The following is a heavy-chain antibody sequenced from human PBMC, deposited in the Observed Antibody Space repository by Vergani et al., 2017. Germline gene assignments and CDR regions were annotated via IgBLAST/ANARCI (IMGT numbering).Heavy chain of an antibody. V-gene: IGHV3-23*01. J-gene: IGHJ4*02. D-gene: IGHD3-22*01. CDR3: AKEGVRDYYDSSGYYYGEEGY. CDR1: GFTFSSYA. Sequence: EVQLLESGGGLVQPGGSLRLSCAASGFTFSSYAMSWVRQAPGKGLEWVSAISGSGGSTSYADSVKGRFTISRDNSKNTLYLQMNSLRAEDTAVYYCAKEGVRDYYDSSGYYYGEEGYWGQGTLVTVSS. CDR2: ISGSGGST.